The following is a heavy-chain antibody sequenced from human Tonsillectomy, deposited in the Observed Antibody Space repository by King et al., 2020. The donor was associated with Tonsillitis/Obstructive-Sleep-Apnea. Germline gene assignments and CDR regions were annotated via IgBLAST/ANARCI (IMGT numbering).Heavy chain of an antibody. CDR2: INHSGST. J-gene: IGHJ6*03. D-gene: IGHD2-21*01. CDR1: GGSFSGYY. Sequence: VQLQQWGAGLLKPSETLSLTCAVYGGSFSGYYWSWIRQPPGKGLEWIGEINHSGSTNYNPSLKSRVTISVDTSKNQFSLKLSSVTAADTAVYYCARGRAPHSRDYYYMDVWGKGTTVTVSS. CDR3: ARGRAPHSRDYYYMDV. V-gene: IGHV4-34*01.